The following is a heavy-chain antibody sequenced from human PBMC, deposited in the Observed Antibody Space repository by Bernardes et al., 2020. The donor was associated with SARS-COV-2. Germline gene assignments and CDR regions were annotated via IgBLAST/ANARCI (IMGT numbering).Heavy chain of an antibody. CDR3: ARVLDRPSSGTYHYYGLDV. J-gene: IGHJ6*02. D-gene: IGHD3-10*01. V-gene: IGHV4-59*11. CDR2: IFYGGTT. CDR1: GVSISSHY. Sequence: SETLSLTCTVYGVSISSHYWGWIRQPPGKGLEWIGYIFYGGTTKTNPSLESRVTISVATFKGDLSLRLTSVTAADTATYYCARVLDRPSSGTYHYYGLDVWGQGTTVTVSS.